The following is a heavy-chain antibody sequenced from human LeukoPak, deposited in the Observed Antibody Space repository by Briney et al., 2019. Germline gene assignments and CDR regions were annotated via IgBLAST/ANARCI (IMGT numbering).Heavy chain of an antibody. CDR3: AKDLGVRYFDWLIPGSDY. V-gene: IGHV3-74*01. CDR1: GFPFSSHW. D-gene: IGHD3-9*01. CDR2: INGDGSQT. Sequence: GGSLRLSCEASGFPFSSHWLHWVRQAPGKGLVWVSRINGDGSQTTYADSVKGRFTISRDSSKNTLYLQMNSLRAEDTAVYYCAKDLGVRYFDWLIPGSDYWGQGTLVTVSS. J-gene: IGHJ4*02.